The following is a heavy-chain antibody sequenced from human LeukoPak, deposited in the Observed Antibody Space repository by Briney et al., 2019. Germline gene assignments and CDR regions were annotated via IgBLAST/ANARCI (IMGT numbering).Heavy chain of an antibody. Sequence: GGSLRLSCAASGFTFSSYSMNWVRQAPGKGLEWVSYISSSSSTIYYADSVKGRFTISGDNAKNSLYLQMNSLRAEATAVYYCASEDYGDYGGFDYWGQGTLVTVSS. D-gene: IGHD4-17*01. CDR1: GFTFSSYS. CDR3: ASEDYGDYGGFDY. CDR2: ISSSSSTI. J-gene: IGHJ4*02. V-gene: IGHV3-48*04.